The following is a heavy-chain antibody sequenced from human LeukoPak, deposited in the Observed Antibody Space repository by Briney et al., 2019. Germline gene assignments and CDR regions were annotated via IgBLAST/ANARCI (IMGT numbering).Heavy chain of an antibody. Sequence: GGSLRLSCAASGSIFSNYYMTGVRQSPGKGLEGVSSIDSRSKYIHDIDSVKGRFTISRDNAKNSLYLQMNNLRAEDTAVYYCATFDGLTAISYWGQGSLVTVSS. D-gene: IGHD2-21*02. CDR1: GSIFSNYY. V-gene: IGHV3-21*01. CDR3: ATFDGLTAISY. CDR2: IDSRSKYI. J-gene: IGHJ4*02.